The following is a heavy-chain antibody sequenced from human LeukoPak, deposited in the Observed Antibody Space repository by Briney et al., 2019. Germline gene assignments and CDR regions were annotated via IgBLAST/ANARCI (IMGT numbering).Heavy chain of an antibody. CDR1: GFTFGSYG. CDR2: ISYDGSNK. J-gene: IGHJ4*02. Sequence: GGSLRLSCAASGFTFGSYGMHWVRQAPGKGLEWVAVISYDGSNKYYADSVKGRFTISRDNSKNTLYLQMNSLRAEDTAVYYCAREMGGSYFDYWGQGTLVTVSS. V-gene: IGHV3-30*19. CDR3: AREMGGSYFDY. D-gene: IGHD1-26*01.